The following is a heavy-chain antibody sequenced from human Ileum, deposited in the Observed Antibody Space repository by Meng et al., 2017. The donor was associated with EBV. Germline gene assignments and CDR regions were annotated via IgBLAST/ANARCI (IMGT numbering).Heavy chain of an antibody. J-gene: IGHJ4*02. CDR1: GLSLSNYG. CDR3: ARDGIGWYPGDY. CDR2: ISPDGI. Sequence: QGQLVGSWGGVVQAGTSLRVSCAASGLSLSNYGMHWVRQAQGKGLEWVALISPDGIWYPESVKGRFTVSRDNSKNTFYLQMNSLRFEDTAVYYCARDGIGWYPGDYWGRGTLVTVSS. D-gene: IGHD6-19*01. V-gene: IGHV3-30*19.